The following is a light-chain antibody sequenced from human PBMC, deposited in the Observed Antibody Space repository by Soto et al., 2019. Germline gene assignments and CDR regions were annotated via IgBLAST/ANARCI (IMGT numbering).Light chain of an antibody. CDR1: QSVSSD. Sequence: EIVMTQSPAILSVSPGERATLSCRASQSVSSDLAWYQQKPGQAPRLRIYGASTRATGIPTRFSGSGSGTEFTLTISSLQSEDFAVYYCQQYNNWPPLTFGGGTKVEIK. V-gene: IGKV3-15*01. CDR3: QQYNNWPPLT. CDR2: GAS. J-gene: IGKJ4*01.